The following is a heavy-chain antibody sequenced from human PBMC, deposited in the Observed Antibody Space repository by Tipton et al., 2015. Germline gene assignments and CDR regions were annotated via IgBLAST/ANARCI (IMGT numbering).Heavy chain of an antibody. V-gene: IGHV4-59*13. CDR2: IFYSGDT. D-gene: IGHD3-10*01. J-gene: IGHJ4*02. CDR3: ARHRDSGTYPLDY. Sequence: TLSLTCTVSGGSISNNYWGWIRQPPGKGLEYIGYIFYSGDTNYNPSLKSRVSMSVDTSKNQISLTLTSVTAADTAVHYCARHRDSGTYPLDYWGQGTLVTVSS. CDR1: GGSISNNY.